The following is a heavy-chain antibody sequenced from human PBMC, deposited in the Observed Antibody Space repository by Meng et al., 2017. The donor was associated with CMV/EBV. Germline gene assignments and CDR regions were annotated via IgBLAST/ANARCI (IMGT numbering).Heavy chain of an antibody. V-gene: IGHV3-21*01. J-gene: IGHJ4*02. CDR2: ISSSSSYI. CDR3: AIGVTGRYCSSTSCYEDY. D-gene: IGHD2-2*01. Sequence: LSLTCAASGFTFSSYSMNWVRQAQGKGLEWVSSISSSSSYIYYADSVKGRFTISRDNAKNSLYLQMNSLRAEDTAVYYCAIGVTGRYCSSTSCYEDYWGQGTLVTVSS. CDR1: GFTFSSYS.